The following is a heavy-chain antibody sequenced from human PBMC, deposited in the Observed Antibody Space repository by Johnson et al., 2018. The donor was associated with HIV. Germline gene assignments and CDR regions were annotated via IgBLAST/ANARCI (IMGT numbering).Heavy chain of an antibody. J-gene: IGHJ3*02. Sequence: QVQLMESGGGVVQPGRSLRLSCAASVFTFNTYAMHWVRQAPGKGLEWVAVISYDGSNKYYADSVKGRFTISRDNSKNTLYLQMNSLRAEDTAVYYCAKLFLTTDAVDIWGQGTMVTVSS. V-gene: IGHV3-30-3*02. CDR1: VFTFNTYA. CDR2: ISYDGSNK. D-gene: IGHD3-22*01. CDR3: AKLFLTTDAVDI.